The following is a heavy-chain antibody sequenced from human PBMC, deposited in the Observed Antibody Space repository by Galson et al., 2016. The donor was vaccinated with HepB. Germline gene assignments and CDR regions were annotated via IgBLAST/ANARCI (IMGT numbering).Heavy chain of an antibody. Sequence: SETLSLTCTVSGGSISNCCWSWIRQPPGKGLEWIGYIRHSGSTKYNTSLKSRVTISVDTSKSQFSLNLNSVTAADTAVYYCARERVETTPQIVNYGMDVWGQGTAVTVSS. CDR3: ARERVETTPQIVNYGMDV. CDR2: IRHSGST. J-gene: IGHJ6*02. V-gene: IGHV4-59*01. D-gene: IGHD4-23*01. CDR1: GGSISNCC.